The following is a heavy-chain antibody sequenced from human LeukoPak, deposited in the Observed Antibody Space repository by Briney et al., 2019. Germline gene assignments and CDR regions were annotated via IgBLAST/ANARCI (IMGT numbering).Heavy chain of an antibody. CDR3: ARVSWFPGTSYYYMDV. J-gene: IGHJ6*03. CDR2: IYYSGTT. V-gene: IGHV4-59*01. D-gene: IGHD1-1*01. CDR1: GGSLSTYY. Sequence: SETLSLTCTVSGGSLSTYYWSWIRQPPGKGLEWIGYIYYSGTTNYNPSLKSRVTISLDTSKNQFSLKLTSVTAADTAVYYCARVSWFPGTSYYYMDVWGKGTTVTVSS.